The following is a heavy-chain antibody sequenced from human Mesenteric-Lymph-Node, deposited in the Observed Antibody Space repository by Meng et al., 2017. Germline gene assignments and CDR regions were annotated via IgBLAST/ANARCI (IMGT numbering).Heavy chain of an antibody. D-gene: IGHD6-19*01. Sequence: QVPLQQRGAGLLKPSETLSLTCAVSGGSFSGYYWSWIRQPPGKGLEWIGEINHSGSTNYNPSLKSRVTISVDKSKNQFSLKLSSVTAADTAVYYCASFPPPGKQWLVTDYWGQGTLVTVSS. V-gene: IGHV4-34*01. CDR1: GGSFSGYY. CDR3: ASFPPPGKQWLVTDY. J-gene: IGHJ4*02. CDR2: INHSGST.